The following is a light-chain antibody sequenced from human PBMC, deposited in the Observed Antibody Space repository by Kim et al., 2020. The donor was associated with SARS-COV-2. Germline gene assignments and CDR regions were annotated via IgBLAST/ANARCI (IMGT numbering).Light chain of an antibody. V-gene: IGKV1-39*01. CDR2: AAP. CDR3: QQSYSTPPYT. J-gene: IGKJ2*01. Sequence: ASVGDRVTITCRASQSISSYLNWYQQKPGKAPKLLIYAAPSLQSGVPSRFSGSGSGTDFTLTISSLQPEDFATYYCQQSYSTPPYTFGQGTKLEI. CDR1: QSISSY.